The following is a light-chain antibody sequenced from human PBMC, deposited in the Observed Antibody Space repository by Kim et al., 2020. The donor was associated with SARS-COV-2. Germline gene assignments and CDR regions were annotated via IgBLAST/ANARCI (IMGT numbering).Light chain of an antibody. CDR3: QVWDSSSDHVV. CDR1: NIGTKS. CDR2: YDS. Sequence: PGKTAMSTCGGNNIGTKSVHWYQQKPGQAPVLVIYYDSDRPSGIPERFSGSNSGNTATLTISRVEAGDEADYYCQVWDSSSDHVVFGGGTQLTVL. V-gene: IGLV3-21*04. J-gene: IGLJ2*01.